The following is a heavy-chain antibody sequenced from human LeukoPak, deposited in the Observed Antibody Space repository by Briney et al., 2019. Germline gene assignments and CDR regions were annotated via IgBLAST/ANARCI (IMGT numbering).Heavy chain of an antibody. CDR2: LYYDGRT. V-gene: IGHV4-39*02. Sequence: SETLSLTXXXXXXXXXXSXXYWGWIRQPPGMGLEWIGNLYYDGRTFFNPSLESRVTISGDTPKNQFSLRLTSVTAADTAVYYCASDGGDAFDTWGQGTMVTVSS. CDR3: ASDGGDAFDT. D-gene: IGHD4-23*01. CDR1: XXXXXXSXXY. J-gene: IGHJ3*02.